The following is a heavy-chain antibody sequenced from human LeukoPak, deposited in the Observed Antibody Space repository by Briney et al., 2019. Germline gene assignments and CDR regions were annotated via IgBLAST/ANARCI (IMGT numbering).Heavy chain of an antibody. Sequence: SETLSLTCTVSGGSITGYYWSWIRQPAGKGLEWLGRIYSSGSTSFNPSLKSRLTMSVDTSKEQFSLKLSSVTAADTAVYYCARDLSDFWSGSYFYYMDVWGKGTTVTVSS. J-gene: IGHJ6*03. V-gene: IGHV4-4*07. CDR3: ARDLSDFWSGSYFYYMDV. CDR1: GGSITGYY. CDR2: IYSSGST. D-gene: IGHD3-3*01.